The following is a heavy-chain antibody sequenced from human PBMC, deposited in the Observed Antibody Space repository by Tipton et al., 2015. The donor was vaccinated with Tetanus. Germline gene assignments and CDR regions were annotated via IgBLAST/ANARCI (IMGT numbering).Heavy chain of an antibody. J-gene: IGHJ5*01. CDR1: GGSINNGAYT. Sequence: TLSLTCTVSGGSINNGAYTWSWIRQSPGKGLEWIGYIFHTGGTYYNPSLKSRVPISVDGPKNQFSLNLKSVTAADTAVYYCARSHGSGGLLWFDSWGQGTLVTVSS. CDR2: IFHTGGT. D-gene: IGHD3-10*01. V-gene: IGHV4-30-2*06. CDR3: ARSHGSGGLLWFDS.